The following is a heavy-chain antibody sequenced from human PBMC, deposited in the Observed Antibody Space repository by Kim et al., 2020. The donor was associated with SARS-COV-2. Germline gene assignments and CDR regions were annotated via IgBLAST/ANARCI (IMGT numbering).Heavy chain of an antibody. J-gene: IGHJ6*04. Sequence: GGSLRLSCAASGFTFSSYSMNWVRQAPGKGLEWVSYISSSSSTIYYADSVKGRFTISRDNAKNSLYLQMNSLRDEDTAVYYCARVNDILTAAEAYYYYGMDVWGKGTTVTVSS. CDR2: ISSSSSTI. D-gene: IGHD3-9*01. CDR3: ARVNDILTAAEAYYYYGMDV. CDR1: GFTFSSYS. V-gene: IGHV3-48*02.